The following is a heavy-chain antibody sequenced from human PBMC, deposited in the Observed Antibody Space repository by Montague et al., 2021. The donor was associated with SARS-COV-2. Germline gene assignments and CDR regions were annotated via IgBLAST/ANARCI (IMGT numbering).Heavy chain of an antibody. CDR3: TSGREGNYNVMDV. CDR1: GDSVSSNSAT. CDR2: TYYRSKWYN. Sequence: CAISGDSVSSNSATWNWVRQSPSRGLEWLGRTYYRSKWYNDYAVPLRGRVTVNPDTSKNQFSLQLNSVTPEDTAIYYCTSGREGNYNVMDVWGQGTTVTVSS. V-gene: IGHV6-1*01. D-gene: IGHD1-1*01. J-gene: IGHJ6*02.